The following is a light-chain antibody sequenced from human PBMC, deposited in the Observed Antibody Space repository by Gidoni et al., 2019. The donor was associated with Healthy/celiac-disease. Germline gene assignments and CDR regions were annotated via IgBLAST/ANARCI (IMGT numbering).Light chain of an antibody. CDR3: QQYGSSPRT. CDR1: QSVSSSY. CDR2: GAS. V-gene: IGKV3-20*01. J-gene: IGKJ2*01. Sequence: VLTQSPATLSLAPGERATLSCRASQSVSSSYLAWYQQKPGQAPRRLIYGASSRATGIPDRVSGSGSGTDFTLTISRLEPEDFAVYYCQQYGSSPRTFGQGTKLEIK.